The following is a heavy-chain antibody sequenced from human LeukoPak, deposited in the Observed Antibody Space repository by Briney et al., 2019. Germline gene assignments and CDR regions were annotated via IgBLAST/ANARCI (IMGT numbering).Heavy chain of an antibody. J-gene: IGHJ5*02. CDR3: AKDRSIPRSNWFDP. D-gene: IGHD2-21*01. Sequence: GGFLRLSCAASGFTFSSYAMSWVRQAPGKGLEWVSAISGSGGSTYYADSVKGRFTISRDNSKNTLYLQMNSLRAEDTAVYYCAKDRSIPRSNWFDPWGQGTLVTVSS. V-gene: IGHV3-23*01. CDR1: GFTFSSYA. CDR2: ISGSGGST.